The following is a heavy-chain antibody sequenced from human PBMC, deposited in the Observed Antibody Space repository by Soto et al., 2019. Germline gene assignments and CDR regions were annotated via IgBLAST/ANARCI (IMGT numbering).Heavy chain of an antibody. CDR1: GASIAYGAYS. CDR2: INHLETT. J-gene: IGHJ4*02. V-gene: IGHV4-30-2*01. D-gene: IGHD3-10*01. CDR3: ARGGGFDSFDY. Sequence: SETLSLTCTVSGASIAYGAYSWSWIRQTPGKGLEWIGYINHLETTFYNPSFESRLTLSIDRTKNQFSLNLKSMSAADRAVYFCARGGGFDSFDYWGQGILVTVSS.